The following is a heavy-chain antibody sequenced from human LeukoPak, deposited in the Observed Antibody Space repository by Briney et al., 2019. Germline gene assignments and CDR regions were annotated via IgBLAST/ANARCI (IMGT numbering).Heavy chain of an antibody. D-gene: IGHD3-10*01. V-gene: IGHV3-23*01. J-gene: IGHJ4*02. CDR3: ARGPPYGSGKFGPSDY. CDR2: ISGSGGST. Sequence: PGGSLRLSCAASGFTFSSYAMSWVRQAPGKGLEWVSAISGSGGSTYYADSVKGRFTISRDNSKNTLYLQMNSLRAEDTGVYYCARGPPYGSGKFGPSDYWGQGTLVTVSS. CDR1: GFTFSSYA.